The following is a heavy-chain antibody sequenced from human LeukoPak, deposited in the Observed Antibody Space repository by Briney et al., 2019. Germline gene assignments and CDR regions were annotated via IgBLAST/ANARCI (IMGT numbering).Heavy chain of an antibody. V-gene: IGHV1-58*02. Sequence: SVKVSCTASGFTFTSSAMLRVRQARGQRLEWIGGIVVGSGNTNYAQKFLERVTITSDMTTSTAYMVLSSLRSEDTAVYYCAAVWYYYVSSGCDYGGQETLVSVSS. CDR3: AAVWYYYVSSGCDY. CDR2: IVVGSGNT. CDR1: GFTFTSSA. D-gene: IGHD3-22*01. J-gene: IGHJ4*02.